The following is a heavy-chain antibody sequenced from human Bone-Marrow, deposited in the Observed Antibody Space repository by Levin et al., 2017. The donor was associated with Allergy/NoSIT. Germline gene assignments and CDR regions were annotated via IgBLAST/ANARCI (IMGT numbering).Heavy chain of an antibody. D-gene: IGHD1-26*01. CDR1: GGTDGTAG. V-gene: IGHV1-69*06. CDR3: AGNKPVIVGSSEPFDI. CDR2: IVPFYGRA. J-gene: IGHJ3*02. Sequence: GASVKVSCKASGGTDGTAGITWVRQAPGQGLEWMGEIVPFYGRATYSQNFRDRVTITAHTSTSTVYLELTGLRSEDTAMYYCAGNKPVIVGSSEPFDIWGQGTMVTVSA.